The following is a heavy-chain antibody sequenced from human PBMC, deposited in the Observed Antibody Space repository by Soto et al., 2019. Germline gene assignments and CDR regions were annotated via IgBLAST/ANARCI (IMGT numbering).Heavy chain of an antibody. CDR3: SRDASNGGYFDY. CDR1: GYTFTDYF. Sequence: QVQLVQSGAEVKRPGASVKVSCKTSGYTFTDYFIQWVRQAPGQGLEWMGWINSNNGATKYAQKFQGWVIMTRDTSTNTAYMELTRLTSDDRAVYYCSRDASNGGYFDYWGQGALVSVSS. D-gene: IGHD6-19*01. J-gene: IGHJ4*02. CDR2: INSNNGAT. V-gene: IGHV1-2*04.